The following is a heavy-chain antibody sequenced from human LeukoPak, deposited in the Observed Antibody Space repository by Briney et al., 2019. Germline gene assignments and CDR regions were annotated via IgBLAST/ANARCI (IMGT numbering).Heavy chain of an antibody. CDR2: IYYSGST. D-gene: IGHD3-10*01. V-gene: IGHV4-59*01. CDR3: ARSGILWFGESPFDY. CDR1: GGSISSYY. J-gene: IGHJ4*02. Sequence: SETLSLTCTVSGGSISSYYWSWIRQPPGKGLEWIGYIYYSGSTNYNPSLKSRVTISVDTSKNQFSLRLSSVTAADTAVYYCARSGILWFGESPFDYWGQGTLVTVSS.